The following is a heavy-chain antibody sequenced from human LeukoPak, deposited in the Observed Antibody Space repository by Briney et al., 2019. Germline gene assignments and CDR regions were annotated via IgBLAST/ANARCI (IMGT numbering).Heavy chain of an antibody. D-gene: IGHD6-13*01. Sequence: ASLRVSCKASGYTFTSYGISWVRQAPGQGREWMGWRSAYNGNTNYAQKLQGRVTITTDTSTSTAYMELRSLRSDDTAVYYCARLRGYPQPVIWGLGTLVTVSS. CDR1: GYTFTSYG. CDR3: ARLRGYPQPVI. V-gene: IGHV1-18*04. J-gene: IGHJ4*02. CDR2: RSAYNGNT.